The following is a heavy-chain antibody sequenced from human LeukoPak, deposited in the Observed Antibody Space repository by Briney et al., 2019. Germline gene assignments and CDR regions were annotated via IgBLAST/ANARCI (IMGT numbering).Heavy chain of an antibody. D-gene: IGHD6-19*01. CDR1: GFTFSSYG. CDR3: AKDGLPPAVAGTSLDY. J-gene: IGHJ4*02. CDR2: IRYDGSNK. V-gene: IGHV3-30*02. Sequence: PGRSLRLSCAASGFTFSSYGMHWVRQAPGKGLEWVAFIRYDGSNKYYADSVKGRFTISRDKTKNTLYLQMNSLRAEDTAVYYCAKDGLPPAVAGTSLDYWGQGTLVTVSS.